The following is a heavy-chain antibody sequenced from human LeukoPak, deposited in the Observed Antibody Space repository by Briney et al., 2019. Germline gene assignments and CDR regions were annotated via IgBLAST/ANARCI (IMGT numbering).Heavy chain of an antibody. Sequence: ASVKVSCKASGYTFTNYYIHWVRQAPGQGLEWMGLINPGGDNTNYAQNFQGRVTMTRNTSISTAYMELSSLRSEDTAVYYCARGPSSTYYYGSGSYSDYWGQGTLVTVSS. CDR3: ARGPSSTYYYGSGSYSDY. J-gene: IGHJ4*02. CDR1: GYTFTNYY. V-gene: IGHV1-46*01. CDR2: INPGGDNT. D-gene: IGHD3-10*01.